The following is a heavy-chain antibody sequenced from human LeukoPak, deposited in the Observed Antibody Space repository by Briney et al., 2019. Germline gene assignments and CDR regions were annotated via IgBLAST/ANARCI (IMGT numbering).Heavy chain of an antibody. Sequence: PGGSLRLSCAASGFTFSSDSMTWVRQAPGKGLEWVSTISGSGVSTFYADSVKGRFTISRDNSKNTLYLHMNSLSAEDTAVYYCAKDSFSSRWGQGTLVTVHS. V-gene: IGHV3-23*01. J-gene: IGHJ4*02. D-gene: IGHD2-2*01. CDR3: AKDSFSSR. CDR1: GFTFSSDS. CDR2: ISGSGVST.